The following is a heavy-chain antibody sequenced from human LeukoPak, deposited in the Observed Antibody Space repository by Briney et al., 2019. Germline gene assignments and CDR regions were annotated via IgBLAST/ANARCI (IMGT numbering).Heavy chain of an antibody. D-gene: IGHD2-8*01. V-gene: IGHV3-48*03. CDR1: GFSFSSYA. Sequence: GGSLRLSCAASGFSFSSYAMNWVRQAPGKGLEWVSHISSGGNTEYYVDSVRGRFSMSRDNPKNLLFLQMNSLRAEDTAVYYCARDTVNGPFVTSLDYWGQGALVTVSS. CDR3: ARDTVNGPFVTSLDY. J-gene: IGHJ4*02. CDR2: ISSGGNTE.